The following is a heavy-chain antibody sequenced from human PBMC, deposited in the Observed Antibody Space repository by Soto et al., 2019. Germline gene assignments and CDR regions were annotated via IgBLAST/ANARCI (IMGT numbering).Heavy chain of an antibody. V-gene: IGHV5-51*01. J-gene: IGHJ4*01. CDR1: GYSFTSYW. Sequence: GESLKISCTGSGYSFTSYWIGWVRQMPGKGLEWMGIIYPGDSDTRYIASFQGHVTISTDKSISTAYLHRSSLKASDTAMYYGERLALSLFWVPGTLVNV. CDR3: ERLALSLF. CDR2: IYPGDSDT.